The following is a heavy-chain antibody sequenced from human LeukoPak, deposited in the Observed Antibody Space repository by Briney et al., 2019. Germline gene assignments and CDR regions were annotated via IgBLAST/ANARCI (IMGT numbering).Heavy chain of an antibody. J-gene: IGHJ4*01. V-gene: IGHV2-5*02. D-gene: IGHD4-17*01. Sequence: KGSGPTLVNPTQTLTLTCTFSGFSLNPSGGGVGGIRQPPGKALEWLGLIYWDDDERYSPSLKSRLTITKDTSKNQVVLTLTNLDPVDTATYYCALILSHDYAWIGGFDYWGQETLITVSS. CDR1: GFSLNPSGGG. CDR3: ALILSHDYAWIGGFDY. CDR2: IYWDDDE.